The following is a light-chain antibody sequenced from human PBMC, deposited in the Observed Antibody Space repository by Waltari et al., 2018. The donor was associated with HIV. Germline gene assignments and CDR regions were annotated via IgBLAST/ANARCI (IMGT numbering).Light chain of an antibody. CDR2: DNN. V-gene: IGLV1-51*01. Sequence: QSVLTQPPSVSAAPGQKVTISCSGSSSNIGNNYVSWSQQLPGTAPKLLIYDNNKRPSGIPDRFSGSKSGTSATLGITGLQTGDEADYYCGTWDSSLSAVVFGGGTKLTVL. CDR3: GTWDSSLSAVV. CDR1: SSNIGNNY. J-gene: IGLJ2*01.